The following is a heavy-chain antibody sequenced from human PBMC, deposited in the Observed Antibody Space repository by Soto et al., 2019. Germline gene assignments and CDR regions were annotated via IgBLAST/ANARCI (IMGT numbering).Heavy chain of an antibody. Sequence: QVQLVQSGAEVKKPGSSVKVSCKASGGTFSSYAISWVRQAPGQGLEWMGGIIPIFGTANYAQKFQGRVTITADESTSTAYMELCSLRSEDTAVYYCARDQYDSSGYYSGGLDDWGQGTLVTGSS. CDR2: IIPIFGTA. V-gene: IGHV1-69*01. D-gene: IGHD3-22*01. CDR3: ARDQYDSSGYYSGGLDD. CDR1: GGTFSSYA. J-gene: IGHJ4*02.